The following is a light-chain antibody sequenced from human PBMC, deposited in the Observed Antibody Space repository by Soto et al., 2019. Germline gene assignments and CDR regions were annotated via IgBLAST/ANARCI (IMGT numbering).Light chain of an antibody. J-gene: IGKJ5*01. Sequence: EIVLTQSPVTLSLSPGERHTLSCRASQSVSSYLAWYQQEPGQAPRLXXYDASNRATGIPARFSGGGSGTDFTLTIDNLEPEDFAIYYCQQRSNWPPITFGQGTRLDIK. CDR1: QSVSSY. V-gene: IGKV3-11*01. CDR2: DAS. CDR3: QQRSNWPPIT.